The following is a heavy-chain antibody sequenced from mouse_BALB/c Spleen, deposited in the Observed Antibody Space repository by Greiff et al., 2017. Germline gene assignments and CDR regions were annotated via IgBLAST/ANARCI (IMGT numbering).Heavy chain of an antibody. CDR2: ISSGGSYT. CDR1: GFTFSSYG. V-gene: IGHV5-6*01. Sequence: EVHLVESGGDLVKPGGSLKLSCAASGFTFSSYGMSWVRQTPDKRLEWVATISSGGSYTYYPDSVKGRFTISRDNAKNTLYLQMSSLKSEDTAMYYCTRDGGTAWFAYWGQGTLVTVSA. D-gene: IGHD1-1*02. CDR3: TRDGGTAWFAY. J-gene: IGHJ3*01.